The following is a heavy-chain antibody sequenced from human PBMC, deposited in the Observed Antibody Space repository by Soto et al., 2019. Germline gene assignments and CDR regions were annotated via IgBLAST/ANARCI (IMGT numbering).Heavy chain of an antibody. J-gene: IGHJ6*02. CDR2: INPNSGGT. Sequence: RASVKVSCKASGYTFTGYYMHWVRQAPGQGLEWMGWINPNSGGTNYAQKFQGWVTMTRDTSISTAYMELSRLRSDDTAVYYCAISRRKDYYYGMDVWGQGTTVTVSS. CDR1: GYTFTGYY. D-gene: IGHD2-2*01. V-gene: IGHV1-2*04. CDR3: AISRRKDYYYGMDV.